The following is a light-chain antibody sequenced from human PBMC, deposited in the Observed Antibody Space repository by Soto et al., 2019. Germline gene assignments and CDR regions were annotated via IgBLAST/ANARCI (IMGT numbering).Light chain of an antibody. Sequence: DIQMTQSPSTLSGSVGDRVTITCRASQTISSWLAWYQQKPGKAPKLLIYKASTLKSGVPSRFSGSGSGTKLASTISRLQPDDFASYYCKHYNSYSEAFGKGTKVELK. CDR3: KHYNSYSEA. CDR1: QTISSW. CDR2: KAS. V-gene: IGKV1-5*03. J-gene: IGKJ1*01.